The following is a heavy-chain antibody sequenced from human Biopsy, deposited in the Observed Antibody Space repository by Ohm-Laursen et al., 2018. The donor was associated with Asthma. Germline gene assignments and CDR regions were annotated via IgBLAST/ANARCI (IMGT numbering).Heavy chain of an antibody. CDR1: GGSMTPTSHY. CDR2: ISYGGKT. Sequence: PGTLSLTCTVSGGSMTPTSHYWDWIRQAPGKGLEWIGYISYGGKTSYNPSLKNRVTISRDTSKSQFSLRLTSVTAADTAVYFCARRITIFGVVQKDHGMDAWGQGTTVIVSS. CDR3: ARRITIFGVVQKDHGMDA. D-gene: IGHD3-3*01. V-gene: IGHV4-39*01. J-gene: IGHJ6*02.